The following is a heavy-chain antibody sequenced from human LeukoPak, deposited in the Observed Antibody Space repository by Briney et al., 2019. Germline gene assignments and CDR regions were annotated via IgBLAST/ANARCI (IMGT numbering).Heavy chain of an antibody. V-gene: IGHV4-39*07. D-gene: IGHD6-13*01. Sequence: SETLSLTCTLSGGSVTSSSFYWAWIRQPPGKGLECIGTIYYSRITYYHSSLKSRVTISVDTSKNQFSLKLSSVTAADTAVYYCARGRRYSSSWYFGGTYYFDYWGQGTLVTVSS. CDR1: GGSVTSSSFY. CDR3: ARGRRYSSSWYFGGTYYFDY. J-gene: IGHJ4*02. CDR2: IYYSRIT.